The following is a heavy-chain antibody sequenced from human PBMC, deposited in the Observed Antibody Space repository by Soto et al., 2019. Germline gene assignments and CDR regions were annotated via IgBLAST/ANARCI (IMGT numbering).Heavy chain of an antibody. CDR2: IWYDGSSQ. J-gene: IGHJ6*02. V-gene: IGHV3-33*01. CDR1: GFTFRNSG. D-gene: IGHD4-4*01. Sequence: QANLVQSGGGLVQPGRSLRLSCEASGFTFRNSGMEWIRQAPGKGLEWVARIWYDGSSQYYADSVKGRFTISRDNSKNTLYMEMNSVRVEDTAVYYCARDMDSNYDGMDVWGQGTTVIVSS. CDR3: ARDMDSNYDGMDV.